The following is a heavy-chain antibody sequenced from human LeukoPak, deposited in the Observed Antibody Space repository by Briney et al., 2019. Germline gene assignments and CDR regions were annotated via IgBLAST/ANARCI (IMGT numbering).Heavy chain of an antibody. CDR2: IKQDGSEK. CDR3: ARDYDFWSGYYHEDWFDP. D-gene: IGHD3-3*01. Sequence: GGSLRLSCAASGFTFSSYWMSWVRQAPGEGLEWVANIKQDGSEKYYVDSVKGRFTISRDNAKNSLYLQMNSLRAEDTAVYYCARDYDFWSGYYHEDWFDPWGQGTLVTVSS. CDR1: GFTFSSYW. J-gene: IGHJ5*02. V-gene: IGHV3-7*01.